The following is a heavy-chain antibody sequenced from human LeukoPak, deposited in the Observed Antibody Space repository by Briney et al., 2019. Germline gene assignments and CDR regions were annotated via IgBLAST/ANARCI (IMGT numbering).Heavy chain of an antibody. CDR1: GFTVTSNY. D-gene: IGHD2-8*01. Sequence: PGGSLRLSCAASGFTVTSNYMGWLRQPRGKGVQGVRVISSGGSTYQADSVKGRFTISRDSSKNTLYLQMNSLRAEDTAVYYCARRLNVPPPNWGRGNLATVSS. CDR2: ISSGGST. CDR3: ARRLNVPPPN. J-gene: IGHJ4*02. V-gene: IGHV3-53*01.